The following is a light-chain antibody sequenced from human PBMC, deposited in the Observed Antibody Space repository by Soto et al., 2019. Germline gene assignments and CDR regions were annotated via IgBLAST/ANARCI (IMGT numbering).Light chain of an antibody. CDR1: SSNIGNNV. V-gene: IGLV1-36*01. Sequence: QSVLTQPPSVSEAPRQRVTISCSGSSSNIGNNVVNWYQQLPGKAPKLLVYYDDLLPSGVSDRFSGSKSGTSASLAISGLQSEDEADYYCSTRDDSLNVWVFGGGTKLTVL. J-gene: IGLJ3*02. CDR3: STRDDSLNVWV. CDR2: YDD.